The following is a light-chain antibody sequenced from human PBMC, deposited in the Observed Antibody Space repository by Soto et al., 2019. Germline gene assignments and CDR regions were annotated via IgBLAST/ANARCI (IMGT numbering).Light chain of an antibody. CDR3: GTWDDSLNGWV. CDR2: DNH. V-gene: IGLV1-51*01. CDR1: TSNIGNNY. Sequence: QSVLTQPPSVSAAPEQKVTISCSGSTSNIGNNYVSWYQQLPGTAPRLLIYDNHMRPSGIPDRFSGSKSGTSATLGITGLQTGDEADYYCGTWDDSLNGWVFGGGTKLTVL. J-gene: IGLJ3*02.